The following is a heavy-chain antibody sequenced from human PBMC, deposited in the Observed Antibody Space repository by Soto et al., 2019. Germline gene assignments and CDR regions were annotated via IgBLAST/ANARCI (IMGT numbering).Heavy chain of an antibody. CDR2: IRYDGSNK. CDR1: GFTFSSYG. CDR3: ARGTQPYCSGCSCYSPYNYCIISD. D-gene: IGHD2-15*01. Sequence: GGSLSLSCAASGFTFSSYGMHWVRQAPGKGLEWVADIRYDGSNKYYADSVKGRFTISRDNSKNTLYLQMNSLRAEDTAVYYCARGTQPYCSGCSCYSPYNYCIISDWGKRSTVSV. V-gene: IGHV3-33*01. J-gene: IGHJ6*03.